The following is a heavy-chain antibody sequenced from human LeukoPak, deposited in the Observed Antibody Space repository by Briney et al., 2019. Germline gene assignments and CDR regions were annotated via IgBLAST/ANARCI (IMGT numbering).Heavy chain of an antibody. CDR1: GFTFSSYA. CDR3: AKDHTLTGYYDSSGPDAFDI. Sequence: PGGSLRLSCAAPGFTFSSYAMSWVRQAPGKGLEWVSAISGSGGSTYYADSVKGRFTIPRDNSKNTLYLQMNSLRAEDTAVYYCAKDHTLTGYYDSSGPDAFDIWGQGTMVTVSS. D-gene: IGHD3-22*01. CDR2: ISGSGGST. V-gene: IGHV3-23*01. J-gene: IGHJ3*02.